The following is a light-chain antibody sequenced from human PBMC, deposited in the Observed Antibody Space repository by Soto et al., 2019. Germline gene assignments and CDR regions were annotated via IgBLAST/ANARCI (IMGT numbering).Light chain of an antibody. V-gene: IGLV2-18*02. Sequence: QSALTQPPSVSGSPGQSVTISCTGTSSDIGYHNRVSWYQQHPGKAPKLMIYEVSTRYSGVPDRFSGSKSGNTASLTISGLQAEDEADYYCSSFASSATLVFGGGTKLTVL. CDR1: SSDIGYHNR. CDR2: EVS. J-gene: IGLJ3*02. CDR3: SSFASSATLV.